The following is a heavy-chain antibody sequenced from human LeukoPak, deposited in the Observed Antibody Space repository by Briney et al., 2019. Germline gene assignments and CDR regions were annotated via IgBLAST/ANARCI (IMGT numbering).Heavy chain of an antibody. CDR2: INHSGST. D-gene: IGHD3-10*01. J-gene: IGHJ6*02. Sequence: SSETLSLTCAVYGGSFSGYYWSWIRQPPGKGLEWIGEINHSGSTNYNPSLKSRVTISVDTSKNQFSLKLSSVTAADTAVHYCASSAFGYYYYGMDVWGQGTTVTVSS. V-gene: IGHV4-34*01. CDR1: GGSFSGYY. CDR3: ASSAFGYYYYGMDV.